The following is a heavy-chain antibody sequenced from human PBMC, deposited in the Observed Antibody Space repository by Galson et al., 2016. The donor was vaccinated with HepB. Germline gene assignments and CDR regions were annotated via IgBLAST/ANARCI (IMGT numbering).Heavy chain of an antibody. CDR3: AKGGPYGSGSYLPGD. CDR1: GFTFSNHA. D-gene: IGHD3-10*01. Sequence: SLRLSCVASGFTFSNHAMSWVRQAPGKGLEWVSAISGSGLTTYYVDSVKGRFTISRDNSKNTLYLQMNSLRVEDTALYYCAKGGPYGSGSYLPGDWGQGTLVTVSS. V-gene: IGHV3-23*01. J-gene: IGHJ4*02. CDR2: ISGSGLTT.